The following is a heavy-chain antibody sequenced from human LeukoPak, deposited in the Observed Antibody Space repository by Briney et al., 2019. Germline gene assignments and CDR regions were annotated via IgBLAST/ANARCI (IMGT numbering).Heavy chain of an antibody. J-gene: IGHJ1*01. CDR1: GFTFSSSW. Sequence: SGGSLRLSCAASGFTFSSSWMHWVRQAPGKGLVWVSRIKSDGSTNYADSVKGRFTISRDNAKNTLSLQMNSLRAEDTGVYYCARAPSEIGGYYPEYFRHWGQGTLVTVSS. CDR3: ARAPSEIGGYYPEYFRH. CDR2: IKSDGST. V-gene: IGHV3-74*01. D-gene: IGHD3-22*01.